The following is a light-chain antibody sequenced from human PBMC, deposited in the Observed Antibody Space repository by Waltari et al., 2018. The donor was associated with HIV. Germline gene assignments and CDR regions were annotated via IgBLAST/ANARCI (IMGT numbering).Light chain of an antibody. CDR2: EVS. J-gene: IGLJ1*01. CDR1: SSDVGGSNY. CDR3: SSYAGSNNYV. V-gene: IGLV2-8*01. Sequence: QSALTQPPSASGSPGQSVTISCTGTSSDVGGSNYVPWYQQHPGKAPKRMIYEVSKRPSGVPDRFSGSKSGNTASLTVSGLQAEDEADYYCSSYAGSNNYVFGTGTKVTVL.